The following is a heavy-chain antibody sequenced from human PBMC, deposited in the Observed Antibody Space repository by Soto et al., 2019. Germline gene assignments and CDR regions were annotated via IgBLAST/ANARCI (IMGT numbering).Heavy chain of an antibody. D-gene: IGHD6-13*01. CDR2: VSTNGDTA. CDR1: GFTFTKYA. J-gene: IGHJ2*01. Sequence: EMQLVESGGGLVQPGGSLRLSCAASGFTFTKYAMHWVRQAPGKGLEYVSAVSTNGDTASYASSVEGRFTISRDNSKNTLYLQMGSLTTEDMAVYYCARDGLRGAATGNSWYFDLWGRGTLVTVSS. V-gene: IGHV3-64*01. CDR3: ARDGLRGAATGNSWYFDL.